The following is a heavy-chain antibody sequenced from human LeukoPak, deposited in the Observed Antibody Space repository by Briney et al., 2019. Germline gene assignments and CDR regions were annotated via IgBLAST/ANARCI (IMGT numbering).Heavy chain of an antibody. CDR3: ARGSPKNIAAAGIFDY. D-gene: IGHD6-13*01. CDR2: FDPEDGET. V-gene: IGHV1-24*01. J-gene: IGHJ4*02. Sequence: ASVKVSCKVSGYTLTELSMHWVRQAPGKGLEWMGGFDPEDGETIYAQKFQGRVTMTEDTSTDTAYMELSSLRSEDTAVYYCARGSPKNIAAAGIFDYWGQGTLVTVSS. CDR1: GYTLTELS.